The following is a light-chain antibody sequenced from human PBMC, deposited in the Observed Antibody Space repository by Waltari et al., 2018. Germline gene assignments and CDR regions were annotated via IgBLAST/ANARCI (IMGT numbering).Light chain of an antibody. CDR2: GAS. J-gene: IGKJ3*01. CDR3: QHTLA. CDR1: QTISNN. Sequence: DIQMTQSPSSLCASVGDRVNITCRTSQTISNNLNWYQQKPGEAPKLLIYGASNLQSGVSSRFSGSGSGTDFTLTISSLQPEDFATYYCQHTLAFGPGTKVDIK. V-gene: IGKV1-39*01.